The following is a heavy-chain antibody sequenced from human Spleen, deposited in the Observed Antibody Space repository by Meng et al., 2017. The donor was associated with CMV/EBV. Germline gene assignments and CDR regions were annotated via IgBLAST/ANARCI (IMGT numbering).Heavy chain of an antibody. CDR1: LTSGNFY. D-gene: IGHD2-21*02. Sequence: LTSGNFYWRWIGRPPGKGLEWIGYSYSSGATNYDPSLKSRVTISVDTSKNQFSLRLASVTAADTAVYFCARKSYFHCGGACYRSWFDRWGQGTLVTVSS. CDR3: ARKSYFHCGGACYRSWFDR. V-gene: IGHV4-61*01. CDR2: SYSSGAT. J-gene: IGHJ5*02.